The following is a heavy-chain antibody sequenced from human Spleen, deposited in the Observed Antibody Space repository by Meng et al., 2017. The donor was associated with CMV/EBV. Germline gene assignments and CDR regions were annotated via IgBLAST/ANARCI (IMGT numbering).Heavy chain of an antibody. CDR2: IIPILGIA. Sequence: SVKVSCKTFGYTFTSYNISWVRQAPGQGLEWMGGIIPILGIANYAQKFQGRVTITADKSTSTAYMELSSLRSEDTAVYYCASGVMERFLEWLLTYWGQGTLVTVSS. CDR1: GYTFTSYN. V-gene: IGHV1-69*10. CDR3: ASGVMERFLEWLLTY. J-gene: IGHJ4*02. D-gene: IGHD3-3*01.